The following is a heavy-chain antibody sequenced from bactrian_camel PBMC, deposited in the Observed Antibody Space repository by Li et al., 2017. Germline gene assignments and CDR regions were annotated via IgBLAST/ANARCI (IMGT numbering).Heavy chain of an antibody. CDR1: YTRRPNY. CDR3: AAGYWAVRGGYCGTVRREYGS. D-gene: IGHD2*01. Sequence: HVQLVESGGGSVQAGGSLRLSCTYTRRPNYVTWYRQGPGNGREGVASIYTGGGDGYYADAVKGRFTISRDNAKNTLTLQMNNLGPEDTAIYYCAAGYWAVRGGYCGTVRREYGSWGQGTQVTV. CDR2: IYTGGGDG. V-gene: IGHV3S33*01. J-gene: IGHJ6*01.